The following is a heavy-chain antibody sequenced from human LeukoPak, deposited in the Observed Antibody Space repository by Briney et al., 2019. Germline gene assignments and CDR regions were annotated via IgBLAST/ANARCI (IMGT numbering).Heavy chain of an antibody. CDR3: ARHGPGDDCGDYLSLGD. Sequence: PSETLSLTCTVSGGSISSYYWSWIRQPPGKGLEWIGYIYYSGSTNYNPSLKSRVTISVDTSKNQFSLKLSSVTAADTAVYYCARHGPGDDCGDYLSLGDWGQGTLVTVSS. J-gene: IGHJ4*02. V-gene: IGHV4-59*08. D-gene: IGHD4-17*01. CDR2: IYYSGST. CDR1: GGSISSYY.